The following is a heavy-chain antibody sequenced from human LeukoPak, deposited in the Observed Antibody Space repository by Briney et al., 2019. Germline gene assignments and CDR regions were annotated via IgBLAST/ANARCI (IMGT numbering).Heavy chain of an antibody. CDR2: IYYSGST. D-gene: IGHD1-26*01. Sequence: ETLSLTCTVSGGSISSYYWSWIRQPPGKGLEWIGYIYYSGSTNYNPSLKSRVTISVDTSKNQFSLKLSSVTAADTAVYYCATQDSGSSPGAFDIWGQGTMVTVSS. V-gene: IGHV4-59*01. CDR1: GGSISSYY. CDR3: ATQDSGSSPGAFDI. J-gene: IGHJ3*02.